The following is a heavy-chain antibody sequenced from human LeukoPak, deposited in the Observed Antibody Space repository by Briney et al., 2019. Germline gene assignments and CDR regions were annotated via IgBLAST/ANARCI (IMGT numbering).Heavy chain of an antibody. Sequence: VSVKVSCKASGYTFTSYDINWVRQATGQGLEWMGWMNPNSGNTGYAQKFQGRVTMTRNTSISTAYMELSSLRSEDTAVYYCARGGVPAATNWFDPWGQGTLVTVSS. CDR3: ARGGVPAATNWFDP. CDR1: GYTFTSYD. CDR2: MNPNSGNT. D-gene: IGHD2-2*01. J-gene: IGHJ5*02. V-gene: IGHV1-8*01.